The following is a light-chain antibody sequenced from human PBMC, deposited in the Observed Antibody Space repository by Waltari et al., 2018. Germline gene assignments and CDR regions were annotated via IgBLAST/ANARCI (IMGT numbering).Light chain of an antibody. CDR1: SSDIGNYNY. CDR2: DVS. CDR3: SSYISSDTLEL. J-gene: IGLJ2*01. V-gene: IGLV2-14*03. Sequence: HSALTQPASVSGSPGQSITISCTGTSSDIGNYNYVSWYQQHPGKAPKLMIFDVSNRPSRVSDRFSGSKAGNTASLTISGLQAEDEADYYCSSYISSDTLELFGGGTSLTVL.